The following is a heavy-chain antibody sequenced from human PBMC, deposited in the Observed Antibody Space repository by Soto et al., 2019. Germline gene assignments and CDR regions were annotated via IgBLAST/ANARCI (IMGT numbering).Heavy chain of an antibody. CDR1: GGSISSYY. CDR3: ASSYGDYVSY. CDR2: IYYSGST. Sequence: SETLSLTCTVSGGSISSYYGSWIRQPPGKGLEWIGYIYYSGSTNYNPSLKSRVTISVDTSKNQFSLKLSSVTAADTAGYYCASSYGDYVSYWGQGTLVTVSS. V-gene: IGHV4-59*08. J-gene: IGHJ4*02. D-gene: IGHD4-17*01.